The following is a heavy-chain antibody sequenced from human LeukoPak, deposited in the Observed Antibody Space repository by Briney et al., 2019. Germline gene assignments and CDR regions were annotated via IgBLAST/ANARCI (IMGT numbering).Heavy chain of an antibody. CDR2: IYQSGNT. V-gene: IGHV4-39*01. Sequence: SETLSLTCTVSGGSITSGGYYWSWIRQPPGKGLEWIGSIYQSGNTYYNPSLKSRVTIFVDTAKNQFSLRLNSVTAADTAVYYCARQIGAPGFDYWGQGTLVTVSS. CDR1: GGSITSGGYY. D-gene: IGHD3-10*01. CDR3: ARQIGAPGFDY. J-gene: IGHJ4*02.